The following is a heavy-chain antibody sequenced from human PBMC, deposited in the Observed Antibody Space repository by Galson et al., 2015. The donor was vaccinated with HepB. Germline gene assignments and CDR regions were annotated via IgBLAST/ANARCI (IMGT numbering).Heavy chain of an antibody. Sequence: SLRLSCAGSGFTFSGSAMHWVRQASGKGLEWVGRIGSKANNYATEYTASVKGRFTISRDDSKNTAFLQMNSLRTEDTAVYYCLRLGDHSGYSSSWGQGTLVTVSS. V-gene: IGHV3-73*01. CDR2: IGSKANNYAT. CDR3: LRLGDHSGYSSS. D-gene: IGHD6-13*01. J-gene: IGHJ4*02. CDR1: GFTFSGSA.